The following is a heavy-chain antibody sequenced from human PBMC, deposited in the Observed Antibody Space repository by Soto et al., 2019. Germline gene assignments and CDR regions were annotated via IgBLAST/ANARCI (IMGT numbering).Heavy chain of an antibody. CDR1: GFTLSFCA. CDR3: AKEHSDSYYYFDY. J-gene: IGHJ4*02. Sequence: EVQLFESGGGLVQPGGSLRLSCAASGFTLSFCAMSWVRQAPGKGLEWVSSIPGNNGDTYYADSVKGRFTISRDNSKNSLYLQMNSLRVEDTAVYYCAKEHSDSYYYFDYWGQGALVTVYS. D-gene: IGHD3-22*01. CDR2: IPGNNGDT. V-gene: IGHV3-23*01.